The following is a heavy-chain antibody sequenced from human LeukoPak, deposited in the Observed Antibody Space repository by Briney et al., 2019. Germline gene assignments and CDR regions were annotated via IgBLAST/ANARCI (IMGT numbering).Heavy chain of an antibody. J-gene: IGHJ4*02. CDR2: INPSGGST. D-gene: IGHD6-13*01. Sequence: ASVKVSCKASGYTFTSYAMNWVRQAPGQGLEWMGIINPSGGSTSYAQKFQGRVTMTRDTSTSTVYMELSSLRSEDTAVYYCARTSNIAAAITPFDYWGQGTLVTVSS. V-gene: IGHV1-46*01. CDR1: GYTFTSYA. CDR3: ARTSNIAAAITPFDY.